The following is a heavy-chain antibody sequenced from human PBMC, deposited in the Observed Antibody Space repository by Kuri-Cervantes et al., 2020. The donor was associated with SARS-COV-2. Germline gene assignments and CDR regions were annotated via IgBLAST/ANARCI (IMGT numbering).Heavy chain of an antibody. Sequence: SETLSLTCTVSGGSISSGDYYWSWIRQPPGTGLEWVGYIYYSGSTYYNPSLKSRVTISVDTSKNQFSLKLSSVTAADTAVYYCALGYCSSTSCHPFDYWGQGTLVTVSS. CDR2: IYYSGST. D-gene: IGHD2-2*01. CDR3: ALGYCSSTSCHPFDY. V-gene: IGHV4-30-4*08. CDR1: GGSISSGDYY. J-gene: IGHJ4*02.